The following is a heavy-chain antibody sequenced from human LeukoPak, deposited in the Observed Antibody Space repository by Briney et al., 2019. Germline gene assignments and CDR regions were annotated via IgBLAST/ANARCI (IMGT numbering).Heavy chain of an antibody. J-gene: IGHJ6*02. CDR3: ARVSVLRFLEWLLGPMDV. D-gene: IGHD3-3*01. Sequence: ASVKVSCKVSGYTLTELSMHWVRQAPGKGLEWMGGFDPEDGETIYAQKFQGRVTMTTDTSTSTAYMELRSLRSDDTAVYYCARVSVLRFLEWLLGPMDVWGQGTTVTVSS. CDR2: FDPEDGET. V-gene: IGHV1-24*01. CDR1: GYTLTELS.